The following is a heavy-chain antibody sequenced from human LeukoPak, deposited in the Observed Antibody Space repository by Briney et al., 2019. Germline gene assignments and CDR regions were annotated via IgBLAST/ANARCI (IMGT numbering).Heavy chain of an antibody. CDR2: IKSKTDSGTT. CDR3: CYAFDI. CDR1: GFTFNNAW. J-gene: IGHJ3*02. Sequence: GGSLRLSCAASGFTFNNAWMSWVRQAPGKGLEWVGRIKSKTDSGTTDYAAPVKGRFTISRDDSKNTLYLQMNSLKTEDTAVYYCCYAFDIWGQGTMVTVSS. V-gene: IGHV3-15*01.